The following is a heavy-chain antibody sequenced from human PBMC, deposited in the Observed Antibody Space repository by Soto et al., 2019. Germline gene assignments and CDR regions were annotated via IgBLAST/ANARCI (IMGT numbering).Heavy chain of an antibody. CDR2: ISAYNGNT. D-gene: IGHD3-3*01. Sequence: QVQLVQSGAEVKKPGASVKVSCKASGYTFTSYGISWVRQAPGQGIEWMGWISAYNGNTNYAQKLQGRVTMTTDTSTSTAYMELRSLRSDDTAVYYCARDRPSITIFGVSSNWFDPWGQGTLVTVSS. J-gene: IGHJ5*02. V-gene: IGHV1-18*01. CDR1: GYTFTSYG. CDR3: ARDRPSITIFGVSSNWFDP.